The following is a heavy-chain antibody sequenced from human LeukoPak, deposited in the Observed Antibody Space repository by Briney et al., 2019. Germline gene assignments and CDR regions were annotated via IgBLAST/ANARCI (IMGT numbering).Heavy chain of an antibody. CDR1: GYTLTELS. CDR3: ARGRDARAISYYYYYMDV. CDR2: FDPEDGET. D-gene: IGHD2-2*01. V-gene: IGHV1-24*01. J-gene: IGHJ6*03. Sequence: ASVKVSCKVSGYTLTELSMHWVRQAPGKGLEWMGGFDPEDGETIYAQKFQGRVTMTEDTSTDTAYMELSSLRSEDTAVYYCARGRDARAISYYYYYMDVWGKGTTVTVSS.